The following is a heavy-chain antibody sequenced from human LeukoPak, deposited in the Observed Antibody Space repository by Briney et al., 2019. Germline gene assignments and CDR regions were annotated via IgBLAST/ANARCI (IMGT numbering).Heavy chain of an antibody. CDR3: AREPRELRPDYYYYGMDV. V-gene: IGHV3-23*01. D-gene: IGHD1-26*01. CDR1: GFTFSDYY. Sequence: GGSLRLSCAASGFTFSDYYMSWIRQAPGKGLEWVSAVSGRGYNTYYADSVKGRFTMSRDNSKNTVFLQMNSLRVEDTAVYYCAREPRELRPDYYYYGMDVWGQGTTVTVSS. J-gene: IGHJ6*02. CDR2: VSGRGYNT.